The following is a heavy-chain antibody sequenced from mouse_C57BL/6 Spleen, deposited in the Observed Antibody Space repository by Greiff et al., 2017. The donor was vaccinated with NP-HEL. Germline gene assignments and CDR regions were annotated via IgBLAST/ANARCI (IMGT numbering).Heavy chain of an antibody. V-gene: IGHV1-80*01. D-gene: IGHD2-2*01. Sequence: QVQLQQSGAELVKPGASVKISCKASGYAFSSYWMNWVKQRPGKGLEWIGQIYPGDGDTNYNGKFKGKATLTADKSSSTAYMQLSSLTSEDSAVYYCARSDYGYSWFAYWGQGTLVTVSA. CDR1: GYAFSSYW. J-gene: IGHJ3*01. CDR3: ARSDYGYSWFAY. CDR2: IYPGDGDT.